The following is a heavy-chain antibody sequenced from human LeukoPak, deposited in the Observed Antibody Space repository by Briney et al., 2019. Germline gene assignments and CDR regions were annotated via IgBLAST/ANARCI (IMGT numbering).Heavy chain of an antibody. CDR2: IYYSGRT. CDR3: ASRYCSSTICYYFDY. D-gene: IGHD2-2*01. J-gene: IGHJ4*02. Sequence: SETLSLTCTVSGGSISSSTNSWGWIRQPPGKGLEWIGIIYYSGRTYYNPSLNSRVSISVDTSKNQFSLRLSSVTAADTAVYYCASRYCSSTICYYFDYWGQGTLVTVSS. CDR1: GGSISSSTNS. V-gene: IGHV4-39*01.